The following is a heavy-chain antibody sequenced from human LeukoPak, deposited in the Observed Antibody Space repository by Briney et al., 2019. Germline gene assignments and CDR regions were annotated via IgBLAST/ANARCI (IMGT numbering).Heavy chain of an antibody. Sequence: GESLKISCKGSGYSFTSYWIGWVRQMPGKGLEWMGIIYPGDSDTRYSPSFQGQVTFSADKSNSTAYLQWSSLKASDTAMYYCARHYNFWSGYYSVDYWGQGTLVTVSS. CDR3: ARHYNFWSGYYSVDY. J-gene: IGHJ4*02. V-gene: IGHV5-51*01. D-gene: IGHD3-3*01. CDR1: GYSFTSYW. CDR2: IYPGDSDT.